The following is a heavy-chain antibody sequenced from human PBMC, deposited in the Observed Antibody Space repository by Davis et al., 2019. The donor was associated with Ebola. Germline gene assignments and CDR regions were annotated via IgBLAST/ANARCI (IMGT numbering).Heavy chain of an antibody. Sequence: ASVKVSCKASGYTFTSYYMHWVRQAPGQGLEWMGWINPNSGGTNYAQKFQGWVTMTRDTSISTAYMELSRLRSDDTAVYYCARGRTAAAGTTTYYYYGMDVWGQGTTVTVSS. J-gene: IGHJ6*02. D-gene: IGHD6-13*01. CDR1: GYTFTSYY. V-gene: IGHV1-2*04. CDR2: INPNSGGT. CDR3: ARGRTAAAGTTTYYYYGMDV.